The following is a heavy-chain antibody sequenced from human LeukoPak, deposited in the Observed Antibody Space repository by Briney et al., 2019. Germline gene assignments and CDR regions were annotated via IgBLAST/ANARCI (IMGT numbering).Heavy chain of an antibody. CDR3: TTGGVVVVVAAALADY. Sequence: GGSLRLSCAASGFTFSNAWMSWVRQASGKGLEWVGRIKSKTDGGTTDYTAPVKGRFTISRDDSKNTLYLQMNSLKTEDTAVYYCTTGGVVVVVAAALADYWGQGTLVTVSS. V-gene: IGHV3-15*01. CDR1: GFTFSNAW. D-gene: IGHD2-15*01. CDR2: IKSKTDGGTT. J-gene: IGHJ4*02.